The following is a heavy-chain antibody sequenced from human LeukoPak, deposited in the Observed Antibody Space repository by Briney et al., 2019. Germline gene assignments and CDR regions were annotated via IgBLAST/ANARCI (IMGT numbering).Heavy chain of an antibody. J-gene: IGHJ6*02. CDR1: GFTVGSNY. V-gene: IGHV3-66*01. CDR3: ATRGAPGYYYSMDV. CDR2: MSSGGTT. D-gene: IGHD1-26*01. Sequence: PGGSLRLSCAASGFTVGSNYMSWVRLAPGKGLEWVSIMSSGGTTSYADSVKGRFTISRDNSRNTLYLQMNSLRAEDTGVYYCATRGAPGYYYSMDVWGQGTTVTVSS.